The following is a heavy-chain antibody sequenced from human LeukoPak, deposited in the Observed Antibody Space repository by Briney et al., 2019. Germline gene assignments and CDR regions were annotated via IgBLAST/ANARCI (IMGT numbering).Heavy chain of an antibody. V-gene: IGHV4-34*01. J-gene: IGHJ4*02. CDR2: INHSGST. Sequence: SETLSLTCAVYGGSFSGYYWSWIRQPPGKGLEWIGEINHSGSTNYNPSLTSRVTISVDTSKNQFSLKLSSVTAADTAVYYCAQTAAAGGNLGGYWGQGTLVNGSS. D-gene: IGHD6-13*01. CDR1: GGSFSGYY. CDR3: AQTAAAGGNLGGY.